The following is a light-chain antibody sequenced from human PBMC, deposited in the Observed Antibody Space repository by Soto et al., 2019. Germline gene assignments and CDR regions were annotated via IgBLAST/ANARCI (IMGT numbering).Light chain of an antibody. CDR3: CSYVGATNYV. J-gene: IGLJ1*01. V-gene: IGLV2-23*01. CDR1: SNTIGGYNV. CDR2: EGI. Sequence: QSVLTQPASVSGSPGQSITISCTGTSNTIGGYNVVSWYQQHPGTAPKVIIYEGIKRPSGVSNRFSGSISGSTASLTISGLQAEDEADYYCCSYVGATNYVFGNGKKVTV.